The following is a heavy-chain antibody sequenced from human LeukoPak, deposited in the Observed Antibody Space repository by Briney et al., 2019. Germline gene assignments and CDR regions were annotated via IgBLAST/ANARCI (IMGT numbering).Heavy chain of an antibody. V-gene: IGHV3-23*01. CDR2: ISGGGTST. CDR1: GFTFSSYA. Sequence: PGGSLRLSCASYGFTFSSYAMSWVRQAPGKGLEWVSVISGGGTSTYYADSVKGRFTISKDNSRNTLYLQMNSLRAEDTAVYYCAKTFIAVANPIDYWGQGTLVTVSS. CDR3: AKTFIAVANPIDY. D-gene: IGHD6-19*01. J-gene: IGHJ4*02.